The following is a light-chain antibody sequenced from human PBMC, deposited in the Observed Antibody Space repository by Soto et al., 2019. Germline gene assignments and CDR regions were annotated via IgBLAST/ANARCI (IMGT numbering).Light chain of an antibody. V-gene: IGKV1-5*01. CDR2: DAS. Sequence: DIQMTQSPSTLSASVGEGVTITCRASKSISSWLDWYQQKPGKAPKLLIYDASSLESGVPSRFSGSASGTEFTLTISSLQPDDFATYYCQQYRTFGQGTKVDIK. J-gene: IGKJ2*01. CDR3: QQYRT. CDR1: KSISSW.